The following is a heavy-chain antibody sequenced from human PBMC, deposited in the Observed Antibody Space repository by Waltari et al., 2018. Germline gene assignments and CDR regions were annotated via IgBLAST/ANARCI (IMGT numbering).Heavy chain of an antibody. D-gene: IGHD4-17*01. CDR2: INTNTGNP. CDR1: GYTFTSYA. J-gene: IGHJ4*02. Sequence: QVQLVQSGSELKKPGASVTVSCKASGYTFTSYAVNWVRQAPGQGLEWMGWINTNTGNPTDAQGVTGRLVFSLDTSVSTAYLQISSLKAEDTAVYYCASFNYGDFWGWDYWGQGTLVTVSS. V-gene: IGHV7-4-1*02. CDR3: ASFNYGDFWGWDY.